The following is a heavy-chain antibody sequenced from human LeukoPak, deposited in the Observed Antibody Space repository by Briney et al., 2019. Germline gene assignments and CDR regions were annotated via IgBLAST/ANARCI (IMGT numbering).Heavy chain of an antibody. CDR3: ARDGPTESFEDTYYYDSSGYYYL. J-gene: IGHJ5*02. V-gene: IGHV1-8*01. CDR2: MNPNTANT. D-gene: IGHD3-22*01. Sequence: ASVKVSCKASGYSFTSYDINWVRQATGQGLEWMGWMNPNTANTGYAQKFQGRITMTRNTSISTAYMELSSLTSDDTAVYYCARDGPTESFEDTYYYDSSGYYYLWGQGTLVTVSS. CDR1: GYSFTSYD.